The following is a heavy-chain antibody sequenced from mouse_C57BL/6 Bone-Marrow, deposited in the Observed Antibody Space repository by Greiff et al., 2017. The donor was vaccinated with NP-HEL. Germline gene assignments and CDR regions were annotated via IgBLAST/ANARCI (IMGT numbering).Heavy chain of an antibody. CDR1: GYTFTDYE. V-gene: IGHV1-15*01. J-gene: IGHJ3*01. Sequence: QVQLQQSGAELVRPGASVTLSCKASGYTFTDYEMHWVKQTPVHGLEWIGAIDPETGGTAYNQQVKGEAILTAVKSSSTSYMELRSLTSEDSAVYYCTKMVVDAYWGQGTLVSESA. D-gene: IGHD1-1*01. CDR3: TKMVVDAY. CDR2: IDPETGGT.